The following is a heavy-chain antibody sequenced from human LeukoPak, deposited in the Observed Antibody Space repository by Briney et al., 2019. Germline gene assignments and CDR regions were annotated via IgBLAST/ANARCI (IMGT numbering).Heavy chain of an antibody. Sequence: PGRSLRLSCAASGFTFSSYGMNWVRQAPGKGLEWVAVISDDGSDKYYGDSAQGRFTISRDDSENTLFLEMKSLRAEDTAVYYCVPSFSGSFVWGQGTPVTVSS. V-gene: IGHV3-30*03. CDR3: VPSFSGSFV. J-gene: IGHJ4*02. CDR1: GFTFSSYG. CDR2: ISDDGSDK. D-gene: IGHD3-10*01.